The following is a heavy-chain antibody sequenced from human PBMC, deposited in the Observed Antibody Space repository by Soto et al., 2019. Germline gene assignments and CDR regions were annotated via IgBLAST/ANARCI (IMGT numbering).Heavy chain of an antibody. D-gene: IGHD6-19*01. Sequence: EVQLVESGGGLVQPGGSLRLSCAASGFTFSSYSMNWVRQAPGKGLEWVSYISSSSSTIYYADSVKGRFTISRDKAKNSLYLQMNSLRAEDTAVYYCARDERGLSSQNWFDPWGQGTLVTVSS. CDR1: GFTFSSYS. V-gene: IGHV3-48*01. J-gene: IGHJ5*02. CDR2: ISSSSSTI. CDR3: ARDERGLSSQNWFDP.